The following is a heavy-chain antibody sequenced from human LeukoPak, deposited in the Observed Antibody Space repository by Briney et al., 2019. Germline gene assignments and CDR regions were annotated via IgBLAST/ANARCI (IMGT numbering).Heavy chain of an antibody. J-gene: IGHJ4*02. CDR1: GFTFSSYS. CDR2: ISSSSSYI. D-gene: IGHD3-10*01. V-gene: IGHV3-21*01. Sequence: GGSLRLSCAASGFTFSSYSMNWVRQAPGKGLEWVSSISSSSSYIYYADSVKGRFTISRDNAKNSLYLQMNSLRAEDTAVYYCARGFRPLDYFDYWGQGTLVTVSS. CDR3: ARGFRPLDYFDY.